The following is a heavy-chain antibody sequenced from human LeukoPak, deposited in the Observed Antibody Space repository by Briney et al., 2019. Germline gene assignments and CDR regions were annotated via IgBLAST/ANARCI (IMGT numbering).Heavy chain of an antibody. J-gene: IGHJ4*02. CDR1: GFTFSSYG. Sequence: GGSLRLSCAASGFTFSSYGMHWVRQAPGKWLEWVAVISYDGSNKYYADSVKGRFTISRDNSKNTLYPQMGSLRAEDMAVYYCARAPYDSSGYRLDYWGQGTLVTVSS. CDR2: ISYDGSNK. CDR3: ARAPYDSSGYRLDY. D-gene: IGHD3-22*01. V-gene: IGHV3-30*03.